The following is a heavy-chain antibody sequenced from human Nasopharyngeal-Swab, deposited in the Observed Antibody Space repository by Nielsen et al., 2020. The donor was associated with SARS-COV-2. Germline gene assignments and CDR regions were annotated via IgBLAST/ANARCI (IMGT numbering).Heavy chain of an antibody. D-gene: IGHD3-10*01. Sequence: GESLKISCAASGFTFSSYAMHWVRQAPGKGLEWVAVISYDGSNKYYADSVKGRFTISRDNSKNTLYLQMNSLRAEDTAVCYCARDRITMVRGVYLDYWGQGTLVTVSS. V-gene: IGHV3-30-3*01. J-gene: IGHJ4*02. CDR2: ISYDGSNK. CDR1: GFTFSSYA. CDR3: ARDRITMVRGVYLDY.